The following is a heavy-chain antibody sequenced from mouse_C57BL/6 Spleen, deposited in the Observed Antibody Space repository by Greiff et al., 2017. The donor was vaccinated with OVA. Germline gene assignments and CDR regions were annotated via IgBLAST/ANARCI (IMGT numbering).Heavy chain of an antibody. J-gene: IGHJ2*01. CDR3: ARSGDYDGSDY. CDR1: GYTFTSYW. D-gene: IGHD2-3*01. CDR2: IHPNSGST. V-gene: IGHV1-64*01. Sequence: QVQLQQPGAELVKPGASVKLSCKASGYTFTSYWMHWVKQRPGQGLEWIGMIHPNSGSTNYNEKFKSKATLTVDKSSSTAYMQLSSLTSEDSAVYYCARSGDYDGSDYWGQGTTLTVSS.